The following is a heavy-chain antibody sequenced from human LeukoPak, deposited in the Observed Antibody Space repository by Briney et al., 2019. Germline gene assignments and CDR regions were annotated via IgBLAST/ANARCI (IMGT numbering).Heavy chain of an antibody. CDR3: ARGEGYSYGYDSFDY. J-gene: IGHJ4*02. CDR2: IYYSGST. Sequence: PSQTLSLTRTVSGGSISSGGYYWSWIRQHPGKGLEWIGYIYYSGSTYYNPSLKSRVTISVDTSKNQFSLKLRSVPAADTAVYYCARGEGYSYGYDSFDYWGQGTLVTVSS. CDR1: GGSISSGGYY. V-gene: IGHV4-31*03. D-gene: IGHD5-18*01.